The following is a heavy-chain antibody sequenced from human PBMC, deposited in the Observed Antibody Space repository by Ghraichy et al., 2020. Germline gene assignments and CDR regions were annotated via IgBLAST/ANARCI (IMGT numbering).Heavy chain of an antibody. D-gene: IGHD3-22*01. CDR3: ASFYDGSGYYYGLDAFDI. CDR2: IFHSGST. V-gene: IGHV4-38-2*01. Sequence: SETLSLTCAVSGYSISSGYYWGWIRQPPGKGLEWIGSIFHSGSTYYNPSLKSRVTISLDTSKNQFSLKLSSVTAADTAVYYFASFYDGSGYYYGLDAFDIWGQGTRVTVSS. CDR1: GYSISSGYY. J-gene: IGHJ3*02.